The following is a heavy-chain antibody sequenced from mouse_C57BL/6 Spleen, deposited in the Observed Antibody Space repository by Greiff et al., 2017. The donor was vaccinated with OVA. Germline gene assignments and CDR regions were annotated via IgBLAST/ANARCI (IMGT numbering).Heavy chain of an antibody. CDR1: GFSLTSYG. CDR2: IWSGGST. CDR3: ARTRGGYYAMDY. V-gene: IGHV2-2*01. J-gene: IGHJ4*01. Sequence: QVQLQQSGPGLVQPSQSLSITCTVSGFSLTSYGVHWVRQSPGKGLEWLGVIWSGGSTDYNAAFISRLSISKDNSKSQVFFKMNSLQADDTARYYCARTRGGYYAMDYWGQGTSVTVSS.